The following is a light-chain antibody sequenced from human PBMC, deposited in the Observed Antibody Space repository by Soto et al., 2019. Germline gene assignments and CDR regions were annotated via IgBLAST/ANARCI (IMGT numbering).Light chain of an antibody. V-gene: IGLV2-23*01. CDR2: EAT. CDR3: CSYAGSQTWV. J-gene: IGLJ3*02. CDR1: SSDVGNYNH. Sequence: QSALTQPASVSGSPGQSFTISCTGTSSDVGNYNHVSWYQQHPGKAPKLMIYEATQRPSGVSNRFSASKSGNTASLTISGLQAEDESDYYCCSYAGSQTWVFGGGTKVTVL.